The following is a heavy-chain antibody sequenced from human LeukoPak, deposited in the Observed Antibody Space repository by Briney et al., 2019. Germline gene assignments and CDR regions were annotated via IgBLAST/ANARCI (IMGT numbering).Heavy chain of an antibody. CDR2: IYYSGST. V-gene: IGHV4-59*08. CDR1: GGSISSYY. CDR3: ARLNMVRGVARYYYYGMDV. D-gene: IGHD3-10*01. Sequence: SETLSLTCTVSGGSISSYYWSWIRQPPGKGLEWIGYIYYSGSTNYNPSLKSRVTISVDTSKNQFSLKLSSVTAADTAVHYCARLNMVRGVARYYYYGMDVWGQGTTVTVSS. J-gene: IGHJ6*02.